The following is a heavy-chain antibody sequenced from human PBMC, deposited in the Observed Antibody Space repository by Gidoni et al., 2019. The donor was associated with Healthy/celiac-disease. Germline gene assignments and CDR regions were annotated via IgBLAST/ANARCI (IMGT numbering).Heavy chain of an antibody. J-gene: IGHJ4*02. V-gene: IGHV4-39*01. Sequence: QLQLQESVPGLVKPSETMSLTCTVSGGSISSSSYYWGWIRQPPGKGLAWIGSIYYSGSTYYNPSLKSRVTITVDTSKNQFSLKLSSGTAADTAVYYCARHRARVYALDYWGQGTLVTVSS. D-gene: IGHD2-8*01. CDR2: IYYSGST. CDR3: ARHRARVYALDY. CDR1: GGSISSSSYY.